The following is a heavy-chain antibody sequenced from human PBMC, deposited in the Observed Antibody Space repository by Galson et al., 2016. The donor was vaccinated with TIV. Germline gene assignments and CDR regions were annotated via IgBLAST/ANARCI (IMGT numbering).Heavy chain of an antibody. Sequence: SLRLSCAASGFTFGSYGMHWVRHGPGKGLEWLAFVSYDRSDKNYADSVKGRFTISRDNFKNTLYLRMSSLRAEDTAVYYCARGFSSYYFDYWGQGTLVTVSS. CDR3: ARGFSSYYFDY. J-gene: IGHJ4*02. V-gene: IGHV3-30*03. D-gene: IGHD6-13*01. CDR1: GFTFGSYG. CDR2: VSYDRSDK.